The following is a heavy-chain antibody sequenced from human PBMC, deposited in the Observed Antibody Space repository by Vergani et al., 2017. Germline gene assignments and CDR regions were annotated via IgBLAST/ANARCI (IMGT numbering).Heavy chain of an antibody. Sequence: QLQLQESGPGLVKPSETLSLTCTVSGRSISSSSYYWGWIRQPPGKGLEWIGSIYYSGSTYYNPSLKSRVTISVDTSKNQFSLKLSSVTAADTAVYYCARHRLYDSSGYDYWGQGTLVTVSS. V-gene: IGHV4-39*01. J-gene: IGHJ4*02. CDR2: IYYSGST. CDR3: ARHRLYDSSGYDY. D-gene: IGHD3-22*01. CDR1: GRSISSSSYY.